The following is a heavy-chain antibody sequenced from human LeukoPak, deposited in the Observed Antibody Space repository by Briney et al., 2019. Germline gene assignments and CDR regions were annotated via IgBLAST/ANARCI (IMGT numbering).Heavy chain of an antibody. CDR2: INPNSDGT. V-gene: IGHV1-2*02. Sequence: ASVKVSFKASGYTFTGHYIHWVRQAPGQGLEWVGWINPNSDGTNYAQKFQGRVTMSRDTSTSTVYMDLSSLRYDDTAVYYCAREYSGSYDYWGQGTLITVSS. D-gene: IGHD1-26*01. J-gene: IGHJ4*02. CDR3: AREYSGSYDY. CDR1: GYTFTGHY.